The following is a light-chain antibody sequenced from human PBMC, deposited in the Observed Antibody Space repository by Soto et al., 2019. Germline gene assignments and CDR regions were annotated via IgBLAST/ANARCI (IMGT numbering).Light chain of an antibody. V-gene: IGLV1-47*01. J-gene: IGLJ3*02. CDR1: NSNIRSNY. CDR3: AAWDDSLRGRV. Sequence: QSVLTQPPSASGTPGQWVTISCSGSNSNIRSNYVYWYQQLPGTAPKLLIYRNDQRPSGVPDRFSASKSGTSASLAISGLRSEDEADYYCAAWDDSLRGRVFGGGTKLTVL. CDR2: RND.